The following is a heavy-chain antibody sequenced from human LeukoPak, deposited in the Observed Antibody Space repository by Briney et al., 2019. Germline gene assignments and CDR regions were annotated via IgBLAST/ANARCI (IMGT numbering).Heavy chain of an antibody. D-gene: IGHD3-10*01. CDR3: ARDLLGGPDYYGSGVYFDY. V-gene: IGHV3-21*01. J-gene: IGHJ4*02. Sequence: AGGSLRLSCAASGFTFSSYSMNWVRQAPGKGLEWVSSISSSSSYIYYADSVKGRFTISRDNAKNSLYLQMNSLRAEDTAVYYCARDLLGGPDYYGSGVYFDYWGQGTLVTVSS. CDR2: ISSSSSYI. CDR1: GFTFSSYS.